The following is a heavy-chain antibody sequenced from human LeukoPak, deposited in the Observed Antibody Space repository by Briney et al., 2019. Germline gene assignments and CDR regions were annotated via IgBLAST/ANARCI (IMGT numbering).Heavy chain of an antibody. Sequence: GGSLRLSCAAPGITFRIYAMSWVRQAPGKGLEWVSGISGGGGTIYYADSVKGRFTISRDNSKETLYLQMNSLRAEDTAVYYCARHPYDILTGYGYYYHYIDVWGKGTTVTVSS. CDR2: ISGGGGTI. D-gene: IGHD3-9*01. J-gene: IGHJ6*03. CDR3: ARHPYDILTGYGYYYHYIDV. CDR1: GITFRIYA. V-gene: IGHV3-23*01.